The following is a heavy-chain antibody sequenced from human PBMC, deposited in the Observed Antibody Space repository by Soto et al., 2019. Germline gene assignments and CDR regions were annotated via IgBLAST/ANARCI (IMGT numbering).Heavy chain of an antibody. CDR3: ARVGGGLASLGYYGMDV. V-gene: IGHV1-2*04. CDR2: ITPNSGGT. CDR1: GYTFIGYY. J-gene: IGHJ6*02. Sequence: ASVKVSCKASGYTFIGYYIHWVRQAPGQGLEWMGWITPNSGGTNYAQRFQGWVTMTRDRSISTAYMELSRLKSDDPAVYYWARVGGGLASLGYYGMDVWGQGTTVTVSS. D-gene: IGHD3-10*01.